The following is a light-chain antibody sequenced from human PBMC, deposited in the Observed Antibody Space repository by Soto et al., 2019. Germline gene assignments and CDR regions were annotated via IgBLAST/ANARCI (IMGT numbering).Light chain of an antibody. CDR2: GAS. Sequence: EIVMTQSPATLSVSPGERATLSCRASQSVGSTLAWYQQKPGQAPRLLIYGASTRATGIPARFSGTGSGTDFTLTISSLEPEDFAVYYCHQRSNWPGTFGQGTKVDIK. CDR3: HQRSNWPGT. J-gene: IGKJ1*01. V-gene: IGKV3-11*01. CDR1: QSVGST.